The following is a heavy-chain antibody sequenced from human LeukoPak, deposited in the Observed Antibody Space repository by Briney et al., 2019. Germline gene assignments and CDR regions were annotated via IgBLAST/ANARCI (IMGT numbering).Heavy chain of an antibody. D-gene: IGHD3-9*01. CDR3: ARASYYDVLSIDY. V-gene: IGHV4-59*08. CDR2: IYYSGST. J-gene: IGHJ4*02. CDR1: GGSLSSYY. Sequence: SETLSLTCTVSGGSLSSYYWSWIRQPPGKGLEWIGYIYYSGSTNYNPSLKSRVTISVDTSKNQFSLKLSSVTAADTAVYYCARASYYDVLSIDYWGQGTLVTVSS.